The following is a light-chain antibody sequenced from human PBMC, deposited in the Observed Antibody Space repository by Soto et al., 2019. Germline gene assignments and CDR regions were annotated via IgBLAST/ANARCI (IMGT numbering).Light chain of an antibody. CDR3: SSATSSCTYL. CDR1: SSDVGAYNS. Sequence: QSALTQPASVSGSPGQSITISCTGTSSDVGAYNSVSWYQQHPDKAPILIIFSVTSRNSGLSDRFSVDQSDSTASLTISGLRSEDEADYYYSSATSSCTYLFGTGTKLTVL. V-gene: IGLV2-14*03. CDR2: SVT. J-gene: IGLJ1*01.